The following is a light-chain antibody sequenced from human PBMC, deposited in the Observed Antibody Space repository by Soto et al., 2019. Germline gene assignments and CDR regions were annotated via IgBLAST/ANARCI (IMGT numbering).Light chain of an antibody. CDR3: QQYGRSPP. J-gene: IGKJ5*01. Sequence: EIVFTQSPGTLSLSPVERATLSCRASQSITSSYLAWYQQKPGQAPRLLIYGASTRATGIPDRFSGSESGTDFTLTINSLEPEDSAVYYCQQYGRSPPFGQGTRLEIK. V-gene: IGKV3-20*01. CDR2: GAS. CDR1: QSITSSY.